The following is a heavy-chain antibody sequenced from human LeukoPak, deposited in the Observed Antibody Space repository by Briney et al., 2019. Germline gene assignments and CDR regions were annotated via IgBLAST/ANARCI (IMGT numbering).Heavy chain of an antibody. CDR2: ISYDGSNK. J-gene: IGHJ4*02. CDR3: AKDPLTSYPDYFDY. CDR1: GFTFSSYA. Sequence: GGSLRLSCAASGFTFSSYAMHWVRQAPGKGLEWVAVISYDGSNKYYADSVKGRFTISRDNSKNTLYLQMNSLRAEDTAVYYCAKDPLTSYPDYFDYWGQATLVTVSS. V-gene: IGHV3-30*04.